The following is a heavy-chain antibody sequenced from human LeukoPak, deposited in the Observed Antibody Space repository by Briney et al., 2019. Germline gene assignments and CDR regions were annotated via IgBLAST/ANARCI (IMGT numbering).Heavy chain of an antibody. CDR1: GYTFTSYA. Sequence: ASVKVSCKASGYTFTSYAMHWVRQAPGQRLEWMGWINAGNGNTKYSQKFQGRVTITRDTSASTAYMELSSLRSEDTAVYYCARDRFTGWFDPWGQGTLVAVSS. CDR3: ARDRFTGWFDP. CDR2: INAGNGNT. V-gene: IGHV1-3*01. J-gene: IGHJ5*02. D-gene: IGHD4-11*01.